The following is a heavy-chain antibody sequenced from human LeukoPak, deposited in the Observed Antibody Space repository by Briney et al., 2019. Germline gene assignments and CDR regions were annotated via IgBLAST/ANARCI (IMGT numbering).Heavy chain of an antibody. CDR1: GFTFSSYG. J-gene: IGHJ3*02. CDR2: ISGSGGST. V-gene: IGHV3-23*01. Sequence: GGTLRLSCAASGFTFSSYGMSWVRQAPGKGLEWVSAISGSGGSTYYADSVRGRFTISRDNSKNTLYLQMNSLRAEDTAVYYCAKDPYYDILAGDAFDIWGQGTMVTVSS. D-gene: IGHD3-9*01. CDR3: AKDPYYDILAGDAFDI.